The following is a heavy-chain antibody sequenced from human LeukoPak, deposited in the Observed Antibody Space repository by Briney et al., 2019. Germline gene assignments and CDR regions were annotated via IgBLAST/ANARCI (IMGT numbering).Heavy chain of an antibody. D-gene: IGHD6-19*01. CDR3: ASLAVAGFIGY. Sequence: SETLSLTCTVSGGSISSYYWSWVRQPAGKGVEWVGRIYTSGSTNYTPSLKSRVTMSVDTSKNQFSLKLSSVTAADTAVYYCASLAVAGFIGYWGQGTLVTVSS. CDR1: GGSISSYY. CDR2: IYTSGST. J-gene: IGHJ4*02. V-gene: IGHV4-4*07.